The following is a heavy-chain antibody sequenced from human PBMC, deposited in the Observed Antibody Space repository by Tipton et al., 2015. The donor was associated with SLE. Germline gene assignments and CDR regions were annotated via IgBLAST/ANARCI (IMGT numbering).Heavy chain of an antibody. Sequence: TLSLTCTVSGGSISSSSYYWGWIRQPPGKGLEWIGSIYYSGSTYYNPSLKSRVTISVDTSKNQFSLKLSSVTAADTAVYYCARGVGDTDVGNWGRVTLAAVSP. V-gene: IGHV4-39*07. CDR2: IYYSGST. CDR3: ARGVGDTDVGN. J-gene: IGHJ4*02. CDR1: GGSISSSSYY. D-gene: IGHD4-17*01.